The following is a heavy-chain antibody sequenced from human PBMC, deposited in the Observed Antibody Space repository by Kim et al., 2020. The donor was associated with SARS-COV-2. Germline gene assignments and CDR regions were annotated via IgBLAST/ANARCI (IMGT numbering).Heavy chain of an antibody. CDR1: GFPFSDHY. J-gene: IGHJ6*01. CDR3: ARGPARFNYYYYGLDV. D-gene: IGHD3-16*01. V-gene: IGHV3-72*01. Sequence: GGSQRLSCIASGFPFSDHYMDWVRQAPGKGLEWLGRVRKKINVYATEYAASVKGRFSISRDDSKNSLFLEMNNLENEDTAVYYCARGPARFNYYYYGLDV. CDR2: VRKKINVYAT.